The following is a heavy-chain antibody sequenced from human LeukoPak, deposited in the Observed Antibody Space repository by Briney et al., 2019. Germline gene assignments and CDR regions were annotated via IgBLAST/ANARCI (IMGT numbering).Heavy chain of an antibody. CDR3: AKCPRYCSSSSCYGGYFDY. D-gene: IGHD2-2*01. J-gene: IGHJ4*02. Sequence: PGGSLRLSCAASGFTFSSYAMSLVRQAPGKGLEWVSAISGSAKSTYYTDSVKGRFTISRDNSKSTMYLQMNSLRAEDTAVYYCAKCPRYCSSSSCYGGYFDYWGQGTLVTVSS. CDR2: ISGSAKST. CDR1: GFTFSSYA. V-gene: IGHV3-23*01.